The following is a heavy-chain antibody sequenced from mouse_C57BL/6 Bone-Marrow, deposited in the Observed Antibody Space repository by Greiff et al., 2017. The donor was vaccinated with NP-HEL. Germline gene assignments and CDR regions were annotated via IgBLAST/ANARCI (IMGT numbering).Heavy chain of an antibody. CDR3: ATTGDRFAY. Sequence: VQLQQSGAELARPGASVKLSCKASGYTFTSYGISWVKQRNGQGLEWIGEIYPRSGNTYYNEKFKGKATLTADKSSSTAYMELRSLTSEDSAVYVCATTGDRFAYWGQGTLVTVSA. J-gene: IGHJ3*01. V-gene: IGHV1-81*01. CDR2: IYPRSGNT. D-gene: IGHD4-1*02. CDR1: GYTFTSYG.